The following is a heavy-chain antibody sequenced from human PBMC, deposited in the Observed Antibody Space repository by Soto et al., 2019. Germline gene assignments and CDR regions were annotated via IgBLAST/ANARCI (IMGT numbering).Heavy chain of an antibody. CDR1: GKSLSCYY. D-gene: IGHD1-26*01. V-gene: IGHV4-34*01. J-gene: IGHJ4*02. CDR2: INHSGNT. Sequence: SETLSLTCAVYGKSLSCYYWSWIRQPPGKALEWIGEINHSGNTTYNPSLKSRVTISVDTSKNQLFLNLSSATAADTAMYFCARHHVRGRTIAGAAEFWGQGTLVTVSS. CDR3: ARHHVRGRTIAGAAEF.